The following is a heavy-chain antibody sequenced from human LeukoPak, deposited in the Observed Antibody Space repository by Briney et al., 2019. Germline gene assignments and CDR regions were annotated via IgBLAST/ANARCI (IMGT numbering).Heavy chain of an antibody. CDR3: ARDSPKGSGWYDFLDYYYGMDV. J-gene: IGHJ6*02. D-gene: IGHD6-19*01. V-gene: IGHV3-30*03. Sequence: RPGRSLRLSCAASGFTFSSYGMHWVRQAPGKGLEWVAVISYDGSNKYYADSVKGRFTISRDNSKNTLYLQMNSLRAEDTAVYYCARDSPKGSGWYDFLDYYYGMDVWGQGTTVTVSS. CDR1: GFTFSSYG. CDR2: ISYDGSNK.